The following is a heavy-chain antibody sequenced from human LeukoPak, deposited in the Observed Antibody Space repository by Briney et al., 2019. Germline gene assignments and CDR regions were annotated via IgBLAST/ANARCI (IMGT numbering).Heavy chain of an antibody. D-gene: IGHD6-13*01. V-gene: IGHV3-30*03. J-gene: IGHJ6*02. CDR2: ISYDGSNK. Sequence: GGSLRLSCAASGFTFSNAWMNWVRQAPGKGLEWVAIISYDGSNKYYADSVKGRFTISRDNSKNTLYLQMNGLRAEDTAVYYCARELQSSSWYSYYYGMDVWGQGTTVTVSS. CDR3: ARELQSSSWYSYYYGMDV. CDR1: GFTFSNAW.